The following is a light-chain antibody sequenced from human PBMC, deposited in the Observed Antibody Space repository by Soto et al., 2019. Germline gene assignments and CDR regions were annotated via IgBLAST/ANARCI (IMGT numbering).Light chain of an antibody. Sequence: DIQMTQSPSTLSGSVGDRVTITCRASQTISSWLAWYQQKPGKAPKLLIYDASSLESGVPSRFSGSGSGTDFTLTISSLQPEDFATYYCQQANSFPINFGQGTRLEIK. CDR1: QTISSW. J-gene: IGKJ5*01. CDR3: QQANSFPIN. CDR2: DAS. V-gene: IGKV1-5*01.